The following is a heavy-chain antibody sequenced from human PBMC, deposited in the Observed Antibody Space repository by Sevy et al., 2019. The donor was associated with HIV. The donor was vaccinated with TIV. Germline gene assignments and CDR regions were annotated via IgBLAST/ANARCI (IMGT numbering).Heavy chain of an antibody. CDR2: IGSNSSTI. V-gene: IGHV3-48*02. Sequence: GGSLRLSCAASGFTFSSNSMNWVHQAPGKGLEWVSYIGSNSSTIYYADSEKGRFTISRDNAKTSLYLQMNSLRDEDTAVYYCARDKLTVTTLNAFDIWGQGTMVTVSS. CDR1: GFTFSSNS. D-gene: IGHD4-17*01. CDR3: ARDKLTVTTLNAFDI. J-gene: IGHJ3*02.